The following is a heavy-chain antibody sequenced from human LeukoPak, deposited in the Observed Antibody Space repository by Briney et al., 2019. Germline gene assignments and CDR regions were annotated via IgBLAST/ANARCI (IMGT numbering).Heavy chain of an antibody. CDR2: IYTSGST. V-gene: IGHV4-61*01. D-gene: IGHD6-19*01. J-gene: IGHJ6*02. CDR3: ARELAVAGNYGMDV. Sequence: PSETLSLTCTVSGVSVSSGTYYWTWIRQPPGKGLEWIGNIYTSGSTNYSPSLKSRLTISLDTSKNQFSLKLSSVTAADTAVYYCARELAVAGNYGMDVWGQGTTVTVSS. CDR1: GVSVSSGTYY.